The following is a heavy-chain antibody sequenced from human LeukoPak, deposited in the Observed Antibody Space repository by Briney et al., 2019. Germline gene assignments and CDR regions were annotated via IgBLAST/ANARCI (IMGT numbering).Heavy chain of an antibody. J-gene: IGHJ4*02. CDR1: GGSISSGDYY. CDR3: ARFLGYCSSTSCYEDHTFDY. D-gene: IGHD2-2*01. CDR2: IYCSGST. V-gene: IGHV4-30-4*08. Sequence: PSETLSLTCTVSGGSISSGDYYWSWIRQPPGKGLEWIGYIYCSGSTYYNPSLKSRVTISVDTSKNQFSLKLSSVTAADTAVYYCARFLGYCSSTSCYEDHTFDYWGQGTLVTVSS.